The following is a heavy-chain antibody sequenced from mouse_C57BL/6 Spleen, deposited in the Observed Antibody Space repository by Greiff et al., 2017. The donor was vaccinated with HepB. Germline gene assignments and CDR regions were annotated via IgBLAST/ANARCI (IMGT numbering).Heavy chain of an antibody. D-gene: IGHD3-2*02. V-gene: IGHV1-61*01. CDR1: GYTFTSYW. J-gene: IGHJ4*01. CDR2: IYPSDSET. CDR3: AMAAQATGAMDY. Sequence: QVQLQQPGAELVRPGSSVKLSCKASGYTFTSYWMDWVKQRPGQGLEWIGNIYPSDSETHYNQKFKDKATLTVDKSSSTAYMQLSSLTSEDSAVYYCAMAAQATGAMDYWGQGTSVTVSS.